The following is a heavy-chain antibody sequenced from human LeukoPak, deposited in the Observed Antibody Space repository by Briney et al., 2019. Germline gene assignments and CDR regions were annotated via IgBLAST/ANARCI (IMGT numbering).Heavy chain of an antibody. D-gene: IGHD3-3*01. J-gene: IGHJ3*02. V-gene: IGHV1-2*02. Sequence: ASVKVSCKASGYTFTGYYMHWVRQAPGQGLEWMGWINPNSGGTNYAQKFQGRVTMTRDTSISTAYMELSRLRSDDTAVYYCARLTYYDFWSGYNYAFDIWGQGTMVTVSS. CDR2: INPNSGGT. CDR1: GYTFTGYY. CDR3: ARLTYYDFWSGYNYAFDI.